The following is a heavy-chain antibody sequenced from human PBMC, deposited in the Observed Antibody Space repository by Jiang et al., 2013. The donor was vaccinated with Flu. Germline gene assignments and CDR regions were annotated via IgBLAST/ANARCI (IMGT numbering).Heavy chain of an antibody. CDR3: ARDHRGRGAAEY. Sequence: GAEVKKPGASVKVSCKASGYTFAYHGISWVRRAPGQGLEWMGWISVYNGIPKYAERVQGRVIMTTDISTNTAYMELRSLTSDDTAVYYCARDHRGRGAAEYWGQGTLVAVST. J-gene: IGHJ4*02. CDR1: GYTFAYHG. D-gene: IGHD1-26*01. V-gene: IGHV1-18*04. CDR2: ISVYNGIP.